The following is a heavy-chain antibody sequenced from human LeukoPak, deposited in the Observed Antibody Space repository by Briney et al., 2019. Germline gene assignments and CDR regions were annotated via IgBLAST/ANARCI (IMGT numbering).Heavy chain of an antibody. V-gene: IGHV3-13*01. J-gene: IGHJ5*02. CDR2: IGTAGDT. Sequence: PGGSLRLSCAASRFTHSSYVMHWVGPPTGRGLEGVSVIGTAGDTYYAGSVKRRFTISRENAKNSMYLQMNSLRAGDTAVYYCARGITPAGSGIWFDPWGKGTLVTVS. CDR3: ARGITPAGSGIWFDP. D-gene: IGHD6-13*01. CDR1: RFTHSSYV.